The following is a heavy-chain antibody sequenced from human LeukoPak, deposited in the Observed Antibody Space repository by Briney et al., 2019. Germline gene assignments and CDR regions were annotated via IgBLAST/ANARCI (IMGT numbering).Heavy chain of an antibody. CDR2: ISYDGSNK. V-gene: IGHV3-30*04. J-gene: IGHJ5*02. CDR3: ARDRYDYVWGSYRYPSWFDP. Sequence: GGSLRLSCAASGFTSSSYAMHWVRQAPGKGLEWVAVISYDGSNKYYADSVKGRFTISRDNSKNTLYLQMNSLRAEDTAVYYCARDRYDYVWGSYRYPSWFDPWGQGTLVTVSS. CDR1: GFTSSSYA. D-gene: IGHD3-16*02.